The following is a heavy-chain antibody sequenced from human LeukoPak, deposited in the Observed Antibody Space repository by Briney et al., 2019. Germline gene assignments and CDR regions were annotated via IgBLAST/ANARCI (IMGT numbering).Heavy chain of an antibody. J-gene: IGHJ4*02. V-gene: IGHV4-39*01. CDR1: GGSISSSSYY. CDR2: IYYSGST. CDR3: ASQYSSSWYDLLGGDY. D-gene: IGHD6-13*01. Sequence: PSETLSLTCTVSGGSISSSSYYWGWIRQPPGKGLEWIGNIYYSGSTYYNPSLKSRVTISVDTSKNQFSLKLSSVTAADTAVYYCASQYSSSWYDLLGGDYWGQGTLVTVSS.